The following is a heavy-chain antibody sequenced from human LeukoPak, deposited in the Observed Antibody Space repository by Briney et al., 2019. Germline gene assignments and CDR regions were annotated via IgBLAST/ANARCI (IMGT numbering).Heavy chain of an antibody. J-gene: IGHJ3*02. V-gene: IGHV3-7*01. Sequence: GGSQTLFCAASGFIFSTYWVSWVRQAPGKGLEWVANIKQDGSEKYYVDSVKGRFTISRDNAKNSLYLQMNSLRVEDTAVYYCARDPAPPRSELNMAIWGQGTWFTVSS. CDR2: IKQDGSEK. CDR1: GFIFSTYW. CDR3: ARDPAPPRSELNMAI. D-gene: IGHD3-10*01.